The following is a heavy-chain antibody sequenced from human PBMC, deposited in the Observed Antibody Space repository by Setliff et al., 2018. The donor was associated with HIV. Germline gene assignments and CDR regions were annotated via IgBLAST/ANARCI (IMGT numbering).Heavy chain of an antibody. CDR1: GGSISTGVYY. D-gene: IGHD3-16*01. Sequence: SETLSLTCTVSGGSISTGVYYWSWIRQPADKALEWIGRISASGSTNYNPSLESRVTLSIDTSKNQFSLKLSSVTAADTAVYYCARSYGCNVDYWGQGKLVTVSS. J-gene: IGHJ4*02. V-gene: IGHV4-61*02. CDR3: ARSYGCNVDY. CDR2: ISASGST.